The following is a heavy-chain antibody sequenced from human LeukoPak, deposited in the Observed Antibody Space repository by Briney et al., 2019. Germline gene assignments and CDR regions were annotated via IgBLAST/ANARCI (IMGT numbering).Heavy chain of an antibody. V-gene: IGHV1-46*01. CDR1: GYIISSYY. CDR3: ARAGYSGYENDAFDI. CDR2: ISPSGGGT. D-gene: IGHD5-12*01. Sequence: ASVKVSCKASGYIISSYYIHWVRQAPGQGLEWMGIISPSGGGTSYAQRFQGRVSVARDTSISTAYMELRRLRSDDTAVYFCARAGYSGYENDAFDIWGQGTMVTVSS. J-gene: IGHJ3*02.